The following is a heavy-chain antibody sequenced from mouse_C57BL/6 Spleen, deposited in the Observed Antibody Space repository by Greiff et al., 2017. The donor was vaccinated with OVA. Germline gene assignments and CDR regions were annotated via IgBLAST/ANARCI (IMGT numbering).Heavy chain of an antibody. CDR2: INPSSGYT. D-gene: IGHD2-3*01. Sequence: VQLKESGAELARPGASVKMSCKASGYTFTSYTMHWVKQRPGQGLEWIGYINPSSGYTKYNQKFKDKATLTADKSSSTAYMQLSSLTSEDSAVYYGARSDDGYPYYFDYWGQGTTLTVSS. V-gene: IGHV1-4*01. J-gene: IGHJ2*01. CDR3: ARSDDGYPYYFDY. CDR1: GYTFTSYT.